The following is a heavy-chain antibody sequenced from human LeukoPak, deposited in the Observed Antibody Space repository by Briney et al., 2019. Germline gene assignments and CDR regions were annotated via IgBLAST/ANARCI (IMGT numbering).Heavy chain of an antibody. CDR1: GGSIGSSSYY. CDR2: IYYSGST. V-gene: IGHV4-39*01. Sequence: SETLSLTCTVSGGSIGSSSYYWGWIRQPPGKGLEWIGSIYYSGSTYYNPSLKSRVTISVDTSRNQFSLKLSSVTAADTAVYYCARLVGLLWFGELRWFDPWGQGTLVTVSS. D-gene: IGHD3-10*01. CDR3: ARLVGLLWFGELRWFDP. J-gene: IGHJ5*02.